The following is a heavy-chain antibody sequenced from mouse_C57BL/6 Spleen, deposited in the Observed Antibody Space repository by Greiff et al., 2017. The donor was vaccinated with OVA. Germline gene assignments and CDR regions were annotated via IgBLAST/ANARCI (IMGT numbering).Heavy chain of an antibody. Sequence: QVQLKQPGAELVRPGSSVKLSCKASGYTFTSYWMHWVKQRPIKGLEWIGNIDPSDSETHYNQKFKDKATLTVDNSSSTAYMQLRRLTSEDSAVYYCARVGNWGPYAMDYWGQGTSVTVSS. D-gene: IGHD2-1*01. CDR1: GYTFTSYW. CDR2: IDPSDSET. J-gene: IGHJ4*01. V-gene: IGHV1-52*01. CDR3: ARVGNWGPYAMDY.